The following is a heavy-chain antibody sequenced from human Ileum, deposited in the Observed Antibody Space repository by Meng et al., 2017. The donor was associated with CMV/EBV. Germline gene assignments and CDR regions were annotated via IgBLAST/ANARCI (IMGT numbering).Heavy chain of an antibody. Sequence: SGTGLLTPPQTPSLTCAIYGDSVSSIGAIWNWIRQSPSRGLEWLGKTYYRSKWYNDYAPSVKSRITVKPDTSKNQFSLQLNSVTPEDTAVYYCARENGYEWYFDFWGRGTLVTVSS. CDR2: TYYRSKWYN. D-gene: IGHD6-13*01. V-gene: IGHV6-1*01. CDR3: ARENGYEWYFDF. J-gene: IGHJ2*01. CDR1: GDSVSSIGAI.